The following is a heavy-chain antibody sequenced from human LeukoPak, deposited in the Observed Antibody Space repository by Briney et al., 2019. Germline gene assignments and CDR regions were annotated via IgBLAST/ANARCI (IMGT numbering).Heavy chain of an antibody. Sequence: QPGGSLRLSCAASGFTFSSYAMSWVRQAPGKGLEWVSAISGSGGSTYYADSMKGRFTISRDNSKNTLYLQMNSLRAEDTAVYYCAKGFYGSGSYYDFDYWGQGTLVTVSS. J-gene: IGHJ4*02. V-gene: IGHV3-23*01. CDR3: AKGFYGSGSYYDFDY. CDR2: ISGSGGST. D-gene: IGHD3-10*01. CDR1: GFTFSSYA.